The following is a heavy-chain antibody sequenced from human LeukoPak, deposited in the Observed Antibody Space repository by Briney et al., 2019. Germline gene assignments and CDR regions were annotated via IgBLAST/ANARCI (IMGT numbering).Heavy chain of an antibody. CDR1: GFTFSNYA. CDR3: AKDLGTRMLLFPSDS. D-gene: IGHD2-8*01. V-gene: IGHV3-23*01. J-gene: IGHJ5*01. Sequence: GGSLRLSCAASGFTFSNYAMTWVRQAPGKGLEWVSGISDNGGRTYYGDSVKGRFTISRDNSKNTLYLQMNSLRAEDTAVYYCAKDLGTRMLLFPSDSWGQGTLVTVSS. CDR2: ISDNGGRT.